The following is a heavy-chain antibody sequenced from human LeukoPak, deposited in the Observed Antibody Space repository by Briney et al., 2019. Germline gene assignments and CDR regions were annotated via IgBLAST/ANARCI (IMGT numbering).Heavy chain of an antibody. D-gene: IGHD3-10*01. V-gene: IGHV3-21*01. Sequence: KPGGSLRLSCAASGFTFSSYSMNWVRQAPGKGLEWVSSISSSSSYIYYADSVKGRFTISRDNAKNSLYLQMNSLGAEDTAVYYCTMVREGGMDVWGQGTTVTVSS. J-gene: IGHJ6*02. CDR2: ISSSSSYI. CDR3: TMVREGGMDV. CDR1: GFTFSSYS.